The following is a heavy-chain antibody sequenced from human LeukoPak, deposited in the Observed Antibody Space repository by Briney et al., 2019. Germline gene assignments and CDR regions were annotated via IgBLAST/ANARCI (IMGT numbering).Heavy chain of an antibody. V-gene: IGHV1-8*02. Sequence: GASVKVSCEASGYSFINYDINWVRQATGQGLEWVGWVNPISGNTGYAQKFQGRVTMTRNTSISTAYMELSSLRSEDTAVYYCARGVAAGEGDWFDPWGQGTLVTVSS. CDR2: VNPISGNT. CDR3: ARGVAAGEGDWFDP. J-gene: IGHJ5*02. CDR1: GYSFINYD. D-gene: IGHD6-13*01.